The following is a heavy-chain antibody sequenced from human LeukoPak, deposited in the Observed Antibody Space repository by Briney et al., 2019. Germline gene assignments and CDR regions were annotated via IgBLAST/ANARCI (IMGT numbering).Heavy chain of an antibody. CDR2: IKSKTDGGTT. V-gene: IGHV3-15*01. CDR3: TTERSGISYWDY. CDR1: GFTFSSYG. Sequence: GGSLRLSCAASGFTFSSYGMHWVRQAPGKGLEWVGRIKSKTDGGTTDYAAPVKGRFTISRDDSKNTLYLQMDSLKTEDTAVYYCTTERSGISYWDYWGQGTLVTVSS. J-gene: IGHJ4*02. D-gene: IGHD1-14*01.